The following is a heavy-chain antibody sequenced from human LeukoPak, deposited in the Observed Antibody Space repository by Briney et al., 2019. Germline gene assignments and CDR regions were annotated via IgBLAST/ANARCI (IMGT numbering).Heavy chain of an antibody. CDR1: GGSISSTGFC. J-gene: IGHJ4*02. CDR2: VCDRGTT. Sequence: PSETLSLTCTVSGGSISSTGFCWGWIRQPPGKGLEWIGSVCDRGTTFYNPSLKSRLAMSVDTSKNQFSLRLRFVTAADTSVYYCARHDYDSSGYRRDYYFDFWGQGTPVTVSS. D-gene: IGHD3-22*01. V-gene: IGHV4-39*01. CDR3: ARHDYDSSGYRRDYYFDF.